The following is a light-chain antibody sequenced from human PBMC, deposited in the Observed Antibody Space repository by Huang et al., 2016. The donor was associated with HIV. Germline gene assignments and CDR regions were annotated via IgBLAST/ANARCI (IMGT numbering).Light chain of an antibody. CDR1: QTIDSW. CDR2: RSS. CDR3: QQYKNYWT. Sequence: DIQMTQSPSTLSASVGDRVNITCRASQTIDSWLAWYQQKPGTAPTLLIYRSSTLETGVPSRFSGSGSGTEFTLAISSLQPEDFATYYCQQYKNYWTFGQGTRVEIK. V-gene: IGKV1-5*03. J-gene: IGKJ1*01.